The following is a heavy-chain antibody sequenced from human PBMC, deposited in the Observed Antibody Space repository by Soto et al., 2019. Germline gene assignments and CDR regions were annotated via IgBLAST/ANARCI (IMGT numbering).Heavy chain of an antibody. Sequence: QVQLVESGGGVVQPGRSLRLSCAASGFTFSSYGMHWVRQAPGKGLEWVAVISYDGSNKYYADSVKGRFTISRDNSKNTLYLQMNSLRAEDTAVYYCAKDAMTHWGQGTLVTVSS. V-gene: IGHV3-30*18. J-gene: IGHJ1*01. CDR2: ISYDGSNK. CDR3: AKDAMTH. CDR1: GFTFSSYG.